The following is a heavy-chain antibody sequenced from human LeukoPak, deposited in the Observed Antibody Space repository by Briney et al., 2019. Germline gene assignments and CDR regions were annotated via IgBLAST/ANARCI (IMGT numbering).Heavy chain of an antibody. CDR3: VRQAGVS. CDR1: GFTISNYW. Sequence: GGSLRLSCAASGFTISNYWMTWVRQAPGKGLEWVSNIKGDGSEKNYVDSVKGRFTISRDNAKNSLYLQMNSLRVEDTALYYCVRQAGVSWGQGTLVTVSS. D-gene: IGHD6-19*01. V-gene: IGHV3-7*01. CDR2: IKGDGSEK. J-gene: IGHJ5*02.